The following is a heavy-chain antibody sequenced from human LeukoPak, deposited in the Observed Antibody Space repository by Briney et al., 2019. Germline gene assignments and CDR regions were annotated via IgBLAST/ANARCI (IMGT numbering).Heavy chain of an antibody. CDR2: ISAYNGNT. Sequence: ASVKVSCKASGYTFNSYGISWVRQAPGQGLEWMGWISAYNGNTNYAQKLQGRVTMTTDTSTSTAYMELRSLRSDDTAVYYCARAGITMVRGPKKDFDYWGQGTLVTVSS. CDR3: ARAGITMVRGPKKDFDY. D-gene: IGHD3-10*01. J-gene: IGHJ4*02. CDR1: GYTFNSYG. V-gene: IGHV1-18*01.